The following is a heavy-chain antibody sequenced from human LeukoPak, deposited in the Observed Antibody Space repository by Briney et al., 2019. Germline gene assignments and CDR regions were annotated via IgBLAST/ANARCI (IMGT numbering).Heavy chain of an antibody. CDR2: MNPNSGST. V-gene: IGHV1-8*02. CDR3: ARVVVAATGDAFDI. J-gene: IGHJ3*02. CDR1: GYTFTHHG. Sequence: ASVKVSCKASGYTFTHHGISWVRQAPGQGLEWMGWMNPNSGSTGYAQKFQGRVTMTRNTSISTAYMELSSLRSEDTAVYYCARVVVAATGDAFDIWGQGTMVTVSS. D-gene: IGHD2-15*01.